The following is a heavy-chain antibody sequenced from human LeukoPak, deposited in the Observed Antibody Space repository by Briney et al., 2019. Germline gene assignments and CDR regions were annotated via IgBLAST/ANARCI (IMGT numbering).Heavy chain of an antibody. CDR2: VHLDGRT. J-gene: IGHJ4*02. V-gene: IGHV4-4*02. Sequence: SETLSLTCGVSGGSVSSTNWWTWIRQPPGKGLEWIGEVHLDGRTNFNPSLKSRLTMSVDLSENHVSLKLTFVTAADTAVYYCAREGGFYRPLDYSGQGTLVTVSS. D-gene: IGHD6-25*01. CDR3: AREGGFYRPLDY. CDR1: GGSVSSTNW.